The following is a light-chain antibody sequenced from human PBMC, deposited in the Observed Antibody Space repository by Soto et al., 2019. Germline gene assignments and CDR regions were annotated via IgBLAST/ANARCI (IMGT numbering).Light chain of an antibody. CDR2: SDD. Sequence: QSVLTQKPSASATPGQRVSISCSGSSSNIGENSVTWYQQFPGTAPKVLIYSDDQRPSGVSDRFSASKSGTSASLAISGLQSEDAADYYCAAWDDNLDGWVFGGGTKVTVL. V-gene: IGLV1-44*01. J-gene: IGLJ3*02. CDR3: AAWDDNLDGWV. CDR1: SSNIGENS.